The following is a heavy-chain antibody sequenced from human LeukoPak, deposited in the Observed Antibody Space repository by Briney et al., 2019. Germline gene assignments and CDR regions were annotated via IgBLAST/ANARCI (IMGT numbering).Heavy chain of an antibody. CDR2: IYSGGST. D-gene: IGHD2-15*01. V-gene: IGHV3-53*01. CDR3: ARDVPKVVVAATRPY. J-gene: IGHJ4*02. CDR1: GLTVSSNY. Sequence: PGGSLRLSCAASGLTVSSNYMSWVRQAPGKGLEWVSVIYSGGSTYYAGSVKGRFTISRDNSKNTLYLQMNSLRAEDTAVYYCARDVPKVVVAATRPYWGQGTLVTVSS.